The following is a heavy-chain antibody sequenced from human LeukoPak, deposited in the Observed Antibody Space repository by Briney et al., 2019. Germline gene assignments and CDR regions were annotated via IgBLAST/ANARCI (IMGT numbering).Heavy chain of an antibody. V-gene: IGHV3-23*01. D-gene: IGHD2-15*01. CDR3: AQQLGYCSGGTCYFTY. J-gene: IGHJ1*01. Sequence: GGSLRLSCAASGFTFSSYAMSWVRQAPGKGLEWVAAISNSGGDTFYSDSGKGRFTIARDNSKNTLYLQMNSLRVDDTAAYYCAQQLGYCSGGTCYFTYWGQGTLVTVSS. CDR2: ISNSGGDT. CDR1: GFTFSSYA.